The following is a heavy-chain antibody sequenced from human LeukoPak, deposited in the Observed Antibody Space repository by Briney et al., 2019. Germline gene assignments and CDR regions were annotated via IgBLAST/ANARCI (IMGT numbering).Heavy chain of an antibody. D-gene: IGHD2-2*01. Sequence: ASVKVSCNASGYSFTSDGISWVRQAPGQGLEWMGWISAYNGNTNYAQKLQGRVTMSTDTSTSTAYLELRSLRSDDTAVYYCARDWYCSSTSCRPNWFDPGGQGTLVTVYS. CDR1: GYSFTSDG. CDR3: ARDWYCSSTSCRPNWFDP. J-gene: IGHJ5*02. V-gene: IGHV1-18*01. CDR2: ISAYNGNT.